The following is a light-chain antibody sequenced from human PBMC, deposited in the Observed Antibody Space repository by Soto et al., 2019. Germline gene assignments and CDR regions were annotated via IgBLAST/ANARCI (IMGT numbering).Light chain of an antibody. CDR3: QQYGTSPRT. J-gene: IGKJ5*01. CDR1: QSITSSF. V-gene: IGKV3-20*01. CDR2: GAS. Sequence: EIVLTQSPGILSLSPGERASLSCGASQSITSSFLAWYQQKPGQAPRLLIYGASSRATGIPDRFSGTGSETDFTLTINRLESEDFAVYFCQQYGTSPRTFGQGTRLEIK.